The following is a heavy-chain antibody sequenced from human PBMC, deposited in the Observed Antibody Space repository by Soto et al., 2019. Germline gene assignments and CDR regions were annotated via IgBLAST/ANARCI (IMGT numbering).Heavy chain of an antibody. V-gene: IGHV3-30*18. CDR1: GFTFSSG. D-gene: IGHD2-15*01. CDR2: ISYDSSNK. J-gene: IGHJ4*02. CDR3: AKLVIGYCSGNTCDDY. Sequence: VQLLESGGGLIQPGGSLRLSCAASGFTFSSGIHWLRQAPAKGLEWVAYISYDSSNKFYGDSVKGRFTISRENSKNTQFLQMNSLRAEDTAVYYCAKLVIGYCSGNTCDDYWGQGTLVAVSS.